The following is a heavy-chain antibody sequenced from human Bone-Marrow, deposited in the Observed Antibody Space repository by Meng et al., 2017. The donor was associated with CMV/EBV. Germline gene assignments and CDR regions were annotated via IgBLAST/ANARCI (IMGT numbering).Heavy chain of an antibody. CDR2: IIPIFGTA. Sequence: SVKVSCKASGGTFSSYAISWVRQAPGQGLEWMGGIIPIFGTANYAQKFQGRVTITTDESTSTAYMELSSLRSEDTAVYYCARYQLLAESQYYFVYWGQGSLVTVSS. D-gene: IGHD2-2*01. CDR3: ARYQLLAESQYYFVY. V-gene: IGHV1-69*05. J-gene: IGHJ4*02. CDR1: GGTFSSYA.